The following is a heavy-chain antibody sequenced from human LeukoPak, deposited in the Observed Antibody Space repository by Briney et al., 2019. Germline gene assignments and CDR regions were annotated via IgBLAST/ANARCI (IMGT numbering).Heavy chain of an antibody. CDR3: AREDYDVGY. Sequence: GGSLRLSCAASGFTFSNAWMSWVRQAPGKGLEWVGRIKSKTDGGTTDYAAPVKGRFAISRDNSKNTLYLQMNSLRAEDTAVYYCAREDYDVGYWGQGTLVTVSS. V-gene: IGHV3-15*01. J-gene: IGHJ4*02. CDR2: IKSKTDGGTT. CDR1: GFTFSNAW. D-gene: IGHD4-17*01.